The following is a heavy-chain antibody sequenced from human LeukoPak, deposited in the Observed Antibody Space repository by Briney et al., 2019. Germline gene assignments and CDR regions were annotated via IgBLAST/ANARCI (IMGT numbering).Heavy chain of an antibody. V-gene: IGHV4-34*01. Sequence: SGTLSLTCAVYGGSFSGYYWSWIRQPPGKGLEWIGEINHSGSTNYNPSLKSRVTMSVDTSKNQFSLKLSSVTAADTAVYYCARGPRIAVAGTRLNQYYFDYWGQGTLVTVSS. CDR3: ARGPRIAVAGTRLNQYYFDY. D-gene: IGHD6-19*01. CDR2: INHSGST. J-gene: IGHJ4*02. CDR1: GGSFSGYY.